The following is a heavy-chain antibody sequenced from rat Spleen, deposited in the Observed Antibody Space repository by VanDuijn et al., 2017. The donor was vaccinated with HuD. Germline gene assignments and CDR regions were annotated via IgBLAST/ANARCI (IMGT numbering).Heavy chain of an antibody. V-gene: IGHV5-7*01. Sequence: EVQVVESGGGIVQPGRSMKLSCAASGFTFSKYDMVWVRQAPTKGLKWVASISYDGSTPYYRDSVKGRLTISRDNTKSTLYLQMDSLRSEDTATYYCTRGYYFDYWGQGVMVTVSS. CDR3: TRGYYFDY. J-gene: IGHJ2*01. CDR1: GFTFSKYD. D-gene: IGHD1-12*01. CDR2: ISYDGSTP.